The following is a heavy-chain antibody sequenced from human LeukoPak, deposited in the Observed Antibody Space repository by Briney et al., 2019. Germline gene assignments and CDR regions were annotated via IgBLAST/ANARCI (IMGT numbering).Heavy chain of an antibody. D-gene: IGHD3-9*01. CDR3: ARSSTGWSVDF. J-gene: IGHJ4*02. CDR1: GYTFVNYV. CDR2: INNYDKI. Sequence: GASVKVSCKASGYTFVNYVVSWVRQAPGQGLEWMGWINNYDKIKYAQNLQGRLTLTTDGATSTLYMELKALRSDDTAVYNCARSSTGWSVDFRGQGTLVTVSS. V-gene: IGHV1-18*01.